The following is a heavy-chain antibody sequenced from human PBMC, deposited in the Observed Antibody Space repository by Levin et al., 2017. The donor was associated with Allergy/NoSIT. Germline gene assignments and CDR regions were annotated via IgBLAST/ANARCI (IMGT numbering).Heavy chain of an antibody. CDR1: GGSIGSRSDY. Sequence: SETLSLXXTGSGGSIGSRSDYWGGIRQPPGKWLEWIGSIYYSGSTYYNPSLKSRVTISVDTSKNQFSLKLSSVTAADTAVYYCARLNDDYWGQGTLVTVSS. CDR2: IYYSGST. J-gene: IGHJ4*02. V-gene: IGHV4-39*01. CDR3: ARLNDDY. D-gene: IGHD1-1*01.